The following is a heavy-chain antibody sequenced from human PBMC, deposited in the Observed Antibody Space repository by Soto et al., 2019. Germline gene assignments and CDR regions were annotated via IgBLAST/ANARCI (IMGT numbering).Heavy chain of an antibody. V-gene: IGHV1-3*03. CDR3: ATNGGTDGYNFDY. Sequence: ASVKVSCKAFGYTFANYAIHWVRQAPGQRPEWMGWINTGKGNTEYSQEIQDRLTITADESTRTAYMELSSLTSEDTAMYYCATNGGTDGYNFDYWGQGTLVTVS. D-gene: IGHD5-12*01. CDR1: GYTFANYA. CDR2: INTGKGNT. J-gene: IGHJ4*02.